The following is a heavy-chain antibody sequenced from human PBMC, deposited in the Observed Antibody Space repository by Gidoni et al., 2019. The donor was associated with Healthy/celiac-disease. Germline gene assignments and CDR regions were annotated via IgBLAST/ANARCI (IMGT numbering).Heavy chain of an antibody. CDR2: INHSGST. CDR1: GGSFSGYY. V-gene: IGHV4-34*01. J-gene: IGHJ2*01. Sequence: QVQLQQWGAGLLKPSETLSLTCAVYGGSFSGYYWSWIRQPPGKGLEWIGEINHSGSTNYNPSLKSRVTISVDTSKNQFSLKLSSVTAADTAVYYCARGSDGYNVSWYFDLWGRGTLVTVSS. CDR3: ARGSDGYNVSWYFDL. D-gene: IGHD5-12*01.